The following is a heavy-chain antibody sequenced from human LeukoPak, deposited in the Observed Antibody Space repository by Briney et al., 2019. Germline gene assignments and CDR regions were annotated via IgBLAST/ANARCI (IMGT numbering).Heavy chain of an antibody. CDR3: ARDQRDGYNFAWFDP. D-gene: IGHD5-24*01. J-gene: IGHJ5*02. Sequence: SQTLSLTCAISGDSVSSNSAAWDWIRQSPARGLEWLGSTYYRSKWYNDYAVSVKSPITINPDTSKNKFSLQLNSVTPEDTAVYYCARDQRDGYNFAWFDPWGQGTLVTASS. V-gene: IGHV6-1*01. CDR2: TYYRSKWYN. CDR1: GDSVSSNSAA.